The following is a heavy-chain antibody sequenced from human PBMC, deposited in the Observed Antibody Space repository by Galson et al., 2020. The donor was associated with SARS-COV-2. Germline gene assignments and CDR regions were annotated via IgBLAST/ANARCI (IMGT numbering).Heavy chain of an antibody. J-gene: IGHJ4*02. CDR3: AREGGAYVDS. Sequence: LSLTCTVSCGSICSYYCTCIRQLPRKGLEWLGYVYSGGTTNYNPSLTGRIVISVDKSKNQLSLKLSYVTAADTALYYCAREGGAYVDSWGQGTQVTVSS. D-gene: IGHD2-21*01. CDR2: VYSGGTT. CDR1: CGSICSYY. V-gene: IGHV4-59*01.